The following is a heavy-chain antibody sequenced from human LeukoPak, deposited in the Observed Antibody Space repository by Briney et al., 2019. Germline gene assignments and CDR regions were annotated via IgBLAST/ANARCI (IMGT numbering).Heavy chain of an antibody. CDR2: INHSGST. V-gene: IGHV4-34*01. D-gene: IGHD3-16*02. CDR3: ARRYYDYVWGSYRREPPHFDY. CDR1: GGSFSGCY. Sequence: PSETLSLTCTVSGGSFSGCYWSWIRQPPGKGLEWIGEINHSGSTNYNPSLKSRVTISVDTSKNQFSLKLSSVTAADTAVYYCARRYYDYVWGSYRREPPHFDYWGQGTLVTVSS. J-gene: IGHJ4*02.